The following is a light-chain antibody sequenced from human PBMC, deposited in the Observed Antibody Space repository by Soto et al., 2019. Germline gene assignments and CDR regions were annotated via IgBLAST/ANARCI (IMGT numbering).Light chain of an antibody. CDR3: LLYFSPDRYT. CDR2: GAS. CDR1: QSVTSSH. Sequence: EIVVTQTPGTLSLSPGERATLSCRASQSVTSSHLAWYQQKPGQAPRLLIYGASTRATGIPDRFSGSGSDTDFSLPIHRLDPEDFAMYYCLLYFSPDRYTFGPGTKVQIK. J-gene: IGKJ2*01. V-gene: IGKV3-20*01.